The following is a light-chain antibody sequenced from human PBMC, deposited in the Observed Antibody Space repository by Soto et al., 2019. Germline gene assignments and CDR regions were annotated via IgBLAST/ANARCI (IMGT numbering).Light chain of an antibody. CDR3: SSYAGNNIFV. V-gene: IGLV2-8*01. CDR2: EVT. J-gene: IGLJ1*01. CDR1: SSDVGGYNY. Sequence: QSVLTQSPSASGSPGQSVTISCTGTSSDVGGYNYVSWYQQHPGKVPKLMIYEVTKRPSGVPDRFSGSKSGNTASLTVSGLQPEDEADYYCSSYAGNNIFVFGTGTKVTVL.